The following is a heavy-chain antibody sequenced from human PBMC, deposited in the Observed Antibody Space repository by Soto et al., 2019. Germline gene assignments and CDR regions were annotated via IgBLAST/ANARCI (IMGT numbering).Heavy chain of an antibody. CDR3: AGSEISPSGRHIGAFDS. J-gene: IGHJ4*02. CDR2: INACNGNT. Sequence: QVQLVQSGAEEKKPGASVKVSCKASGYAFSGYAIHWLRQAPGQRLEWMGWINACNGNTRYSQKFQGRVTINRETSASTAYMELSRLISEATAVYYCAGSEISPSGRHIGAFDSWGQGNLVSVSS. CDR1: GYAFSGYA. D-gene: IGHD3-16*02. V-gene: IGHV1-3*05.